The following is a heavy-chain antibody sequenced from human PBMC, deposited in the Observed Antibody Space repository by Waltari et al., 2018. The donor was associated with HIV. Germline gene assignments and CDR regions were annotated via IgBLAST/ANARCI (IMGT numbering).Heavy chain of an antibody. Sequence: QVQLVESGGGVVQPGRSLRLSCAASGFTFSSYAMHWVRQAPGKGLEGLAVIAYDGRNKYYAESVKGRFTISRDNSKNTLYLQMNSLRAEDTAVYYCASLMVVTMVRGVTDYYYGMDVWGQGTTVTVSS. CDR3: ASLMVVTMVRGVTDYYYGMDV. CDR2: IAYDGRNK. V-gene: IGHV3-30*04. J-gene: IGHJ6*02. D-gene: IGHD3-10*01. CDR1: GFTFSSYA.